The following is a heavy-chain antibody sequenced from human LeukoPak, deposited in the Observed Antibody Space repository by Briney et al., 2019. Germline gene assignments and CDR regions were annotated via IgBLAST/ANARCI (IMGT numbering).Heavy chain of an antibody. J-gene: IGHJ6*04. D-gene: IGHD2-15*01. Sequence: SETLSLTCTVSGGSISSSSYYWGWIRQPPGKGLEWIGYIYYSGSTYYNPSLKSRVTISVDTSKNQFSLKLSSVTAADTAVYYCARAGYCSGGSCYGRFYYYGMDVWGKGTTVTVSS. CDR1: GGSISSSSYY. CDR3: ARAGYCSGGSCYGRFYYYGMDV. V-gene: IGHV4-30-4*08. CDR2: IYYSGST.